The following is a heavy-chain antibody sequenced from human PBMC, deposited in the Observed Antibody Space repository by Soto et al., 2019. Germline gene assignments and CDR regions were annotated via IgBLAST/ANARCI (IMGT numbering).Heavy chain of an antibody. CDR2: IDHSGST. D-gene: IGHD1-26*01. CDR1: GGSISSSNW. V-gene: IGHV4-4*02. J-gene: IGHJ6*02. Sequence: QVQLQESGPGLVKPSGTLSLTCAVSGGSISSSNWWSWVRQPPGKGREWIGEIDHSGSTNYNPSLKSRVTISVDKCKNQFSLKLSSVTAADTAVYYCASYRGGYYRYHYYYGMDVWGQGTTVTVSS. CDR3: ASYRGGYYRYHYYYGMDV.